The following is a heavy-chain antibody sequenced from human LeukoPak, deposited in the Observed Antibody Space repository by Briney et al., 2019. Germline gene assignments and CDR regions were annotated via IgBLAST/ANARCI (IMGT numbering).Heavy chain of an antibody. Sequence: SETLSLTCAVYGGSFSGYYWSWIRQPPGKGLEWIGEINHSGSTNYNPSLKSRVTISVDTSKNQFSLKLSSVTAADTAVYYCARASPLLRYFDWLPFNGMDVWGQGTPVTVSS. D-gene: IGHD3-9*01. CDR1: GGSFSGYY. J-gene: IGHJ6*02. V-gene: IGHV4-34*01. CDR3: ARASPLLRYFDWLPFNGMDV. CDR2: INHSGST.